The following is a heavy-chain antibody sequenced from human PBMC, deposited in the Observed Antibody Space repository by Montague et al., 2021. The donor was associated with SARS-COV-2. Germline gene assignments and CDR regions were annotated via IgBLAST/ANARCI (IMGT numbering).Heavy chain of an antibody. CDR3: ARVISAVAGANFCFAY. J-gene: IGHJ4*02. Sequence: SETLSLTCTVSGGSISSGSYWGWIRQPPGKGLEWIGTSDHSGITYYSPSLKSRVTISLDTSKNQFSLNLDSVTASDTAMYYCARVISAVAGANFCFAYWGQGALVTVSS. D-gene: IGHD4/OR15-4a*01. CDR1: GGSISSGSY. V-gene: IGHV4-38-2*02. CDR2: SDHSGIT.